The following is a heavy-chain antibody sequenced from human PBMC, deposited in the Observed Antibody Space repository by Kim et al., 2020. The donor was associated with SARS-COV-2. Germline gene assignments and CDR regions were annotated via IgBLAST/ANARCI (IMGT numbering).Heavy chain of an antibody. CDR2: ISSSGSTI. Sequence: LSLTCAASGFTFSSYEMNWVRQAPGKGLEWVSYISSSGSTIYYADSVKGRFTISRDNAKNSLYLQMNSLRAEDTAVYYCASRDGYNYDRYWYFDLWGRGTLVTVSS. CDR3: ASRDGYNYDRYWYFDL. V-gene: IGHV3-48*03. CDR1: GFTFSSYE. J-gene: IGHJ2*01. D-gene: IGHD5-12*01.